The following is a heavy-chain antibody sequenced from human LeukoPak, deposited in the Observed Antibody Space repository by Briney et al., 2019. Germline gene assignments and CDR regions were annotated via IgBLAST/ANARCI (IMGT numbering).Heavy chain of an antibody. V-gene: IGHV1-8*01. CDR2: MNPNSGNT. Sequence: GASVKVSCKASGYTFTSYDINWVRQATGQGLEWMGWMNPNSGNTGYAQKFQGRVTMTRNTSISTAYMELSSLRSEDTAVYYCASGRTHYDYVWGSYQGPNDYWGQGTLVTVSS. CDR1: GYTFTSYD. CDR3: ASGRTHYDYVWGSYQGPNDY. J-gene: IGHJ4*02. D-gene: IGHD3-16*02.